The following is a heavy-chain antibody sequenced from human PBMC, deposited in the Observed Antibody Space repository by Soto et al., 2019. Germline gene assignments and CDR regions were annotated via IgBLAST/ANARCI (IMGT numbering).Heavy chain of an antibody. J-gene: IGHJ6*02. Sequence: QDQLVQSGAEVKKPGSSVKVSCKASGGTLSNYTINWVRQAPGQGLEWMGGIIPFFRKTHDPQNFQGRVTIIADESTRTVYMELSSLRSEDTAVYYCARGRAPYYALDVWGQGTTVTVSS. V-gene: IGHV1-69*12. CDR2: IIPFFRKT. CDR1: GGTLSNYT. CDR3: ARGRAPYYALDV.